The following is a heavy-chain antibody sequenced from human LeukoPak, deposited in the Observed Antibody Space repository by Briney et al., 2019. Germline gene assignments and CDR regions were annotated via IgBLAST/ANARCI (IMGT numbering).Heavy chain of an antibody. Sequence: SETLSLTCTVSGGSISSYYWSWIRQPPGKGLEWIGYIYYSGSTNYNPSLKSRVTISVDTSKNQFSLKLSSVTAADTAVYYCASSYSSGWYPSHFDYWGQGTPVTVSS. D-gene: IGHD6-19*01. CDR1: GGSISSYY. V-gene: IGHV4-59*01. CDR3: ASSYSSGWYPSHFDY. J-gene: IGHJ4*02. CDR2: IYYSGST.